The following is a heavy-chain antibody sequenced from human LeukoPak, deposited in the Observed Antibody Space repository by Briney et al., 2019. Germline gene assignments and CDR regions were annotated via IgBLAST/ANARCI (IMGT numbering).Heavy chain of an antibody. CDR1: GFTFSSYK. CDR2: ISSSSSTI. CDR3: ATATSWSYYYGINV. J-gene: IGHJ6*02. V-gene: IGHV3-48*01. D-gene: IGHD2-15*01. Sequence: GGSLRLSCAASGFTFSSYKMSWVRQAPGKGLEWVSYISSSSSTIYYADSVKGRFTISRDNAKNSLFLQMNSLRGEDTAVYYCATATSWSYYYGINVWGQGTTVTVSS.